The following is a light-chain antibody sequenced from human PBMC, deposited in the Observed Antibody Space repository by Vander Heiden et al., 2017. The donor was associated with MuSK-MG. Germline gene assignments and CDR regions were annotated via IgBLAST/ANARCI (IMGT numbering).Light chain of an antibody. Sequence: DIQMTQSPSFVSASVGDRVTITCRASQGISSWLAWYQQKPGKAPKLLIYAASSLQSGVPARFSGSGSGTDFSLTITRLQPEDSATYYCQQANSYPITFGQGTRLEIK. CDR1: QGISSW. V-gene: IGKV1D-12*01. J-gene: IGKJ5*01. CDR3: QQANSYPIT. CDR2: AAS.